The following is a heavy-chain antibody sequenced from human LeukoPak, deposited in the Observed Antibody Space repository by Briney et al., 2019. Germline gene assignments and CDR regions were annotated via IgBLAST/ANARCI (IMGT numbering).Heavy chain of an antibody. D-gene: IGHD3-22*01. CDR2: IYPGDSDT. CDR1: GYSFTSYW. J-gene: IGHJ4*02. Sequence: GESLKISCKGSGYSFTSYWIGWVRQMPGKGLEWMGIIYPGDSDTRYSPSFQGQVTTSADKSISTAYLQWSRLKASDTAMYYCARQGAYYDSSGFFDYWGQGTLVTVSS. V-gene: IGHV5-51*01. CDR3: ARQGAYYDSSGFFDY.